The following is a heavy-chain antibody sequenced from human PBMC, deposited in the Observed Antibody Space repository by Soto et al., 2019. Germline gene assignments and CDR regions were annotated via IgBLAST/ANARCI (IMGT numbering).Heavy chain of an antibody. CDR2: ISAYNGRT. V-gene: IGHV1-18*01. CDR3: GRCRTDSYAMDV. CDR1: GYSFSNYG. J-gene: IGHJ6*02. D-gene: IGHD2-8*02. Sequence: ASVKVSCKASGYSFSNYGIAWVRQAPGQGPEWMGWISAYNGRTNYAQNVKGRVVMNTDISTNTVYLELRSLRSDDTAIYYCGRCRTDSYAMDVWGQGTTVSV.